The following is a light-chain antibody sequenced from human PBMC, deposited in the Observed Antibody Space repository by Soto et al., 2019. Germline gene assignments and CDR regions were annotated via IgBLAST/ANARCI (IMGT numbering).Light chain of an antibody. CDR1: SSDVGGYNY. J-gene: IGLJ1*01. CDR2: DVS. CDR3: SSYTRSSFYV. V-gene: IGLV2-14*01. Sequence: SALTQPASVSGSPGQSITISCTGTSSDVGGYNYVSWYQQHPGKAPKLMIYDVSNRPSGVSNRFSGSKSGNTASLTISGLQAEDEADYYCSSYTRSSFYVFGTGTQLTVL.